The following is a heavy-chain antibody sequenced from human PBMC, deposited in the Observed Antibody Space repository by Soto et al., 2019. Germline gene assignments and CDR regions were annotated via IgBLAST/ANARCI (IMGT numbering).Heavy chain of an antibody. Sequence: QLQLQESGSGLVKPSQTLSLTCTVSGGSITSGGYSWSWIRQSPGKGLEWIGYTYQSGSAYYNPSLERRLTISVDMSQNQFSLTLTSVTAADTAVYYCARDYYGMDVWGQGTTVTVSS. CDR2: TYQSGSA. CDR3: ARDYYGMDV. J-gene: IGHJ6*02. V-gene: IGHV4-30-2*06. CDR1: GGSITSGGYS.